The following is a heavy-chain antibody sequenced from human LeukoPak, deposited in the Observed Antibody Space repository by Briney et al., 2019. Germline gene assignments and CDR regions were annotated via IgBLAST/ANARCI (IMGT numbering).Heavy chain of an antibody. V-gene: IGHV3-23*01. J-gene: IGHJ4*02. CDR3: AKVAQYYYDSSGSYYFDY. D-gene: IGHD3-22*01. Sequence: GGSLRLSCAASGFTFSSYAMSWVRQAPGKGLDWVSAISGSGGSTYYADSVKGRFTISRDNSKNTLYLQMNSLRAEDTAVYYSAKVAQYYYDSSGSYYFDYWGQGTLVTVSS. CDR2: ISGSGGST. CDR1: GFTFSSYA.